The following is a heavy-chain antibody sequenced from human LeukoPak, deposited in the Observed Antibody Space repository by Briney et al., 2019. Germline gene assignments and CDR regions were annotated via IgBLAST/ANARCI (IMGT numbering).Heavy chain of an antibody. CDR1: GFTFSSYG. CDR3: AKGDYGDLESNFDY. J-gene: IGHJ4*02. CDR2: IWYDGSNK. D-gene: IGHD4-17*01. Sequence: GGSLRLSCAASGFTFSSYGMHWVRQAPGKGLEWVAVIWYDGSNKYYADSVKGRFTISRDNSKNTLYLQMNSLRAEDTAVYYCAKGDYGDLESNFDYWGQGTLVTVSS. V-gene: IGHV3-33*06.